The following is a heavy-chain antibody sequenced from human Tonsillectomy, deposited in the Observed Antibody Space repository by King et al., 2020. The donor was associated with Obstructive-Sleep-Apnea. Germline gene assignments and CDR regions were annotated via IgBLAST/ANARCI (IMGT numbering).Heavy chain of an antibody. V-gene: IGHV3-43*01. J-gene: IGHJ6*02. Sequence: VQLVESGGGVVQPGGSLRLSCAASGFTLDEYTMHWVRQAPGKGLEWVSLISWDGGSTYSADSVKGRFTLSRDNSKHSLYLQMNSLRTEDTALYYCVKGMNYYYYDMDVWGQGTTVTVSS. CDR2: ISWDGGST. CDR3: VKGMNYYYYDMDV. CDR1: GFTLDEYT.